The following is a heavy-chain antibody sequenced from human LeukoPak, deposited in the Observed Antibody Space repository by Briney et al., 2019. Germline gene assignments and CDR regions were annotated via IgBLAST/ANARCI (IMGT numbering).Heavy chain of an antibody. D-gene: IGHD1-26*01. CDR3: ASEIVGAVY. Sequence: GSSVKVSCKASGGTFSSYAISWVRQAPGQGLEWMGWINPNSGGTNYAQKFQGRVTMTRDTSISTAYMELSRLRSDDTAVYYCASEIVGAVYWGQGTLVTVSS. CDR1: GGTFSSYA. J-gene: IGHJ4*02. CDR2: INPNSGGT. V-gene: IGHV1-2*02.